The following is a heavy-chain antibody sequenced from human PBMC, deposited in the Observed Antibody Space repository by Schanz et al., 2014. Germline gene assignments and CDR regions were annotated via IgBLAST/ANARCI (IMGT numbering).Heavy chain of an antibody. CDR1: GFTFRTYN. J-gene: IGHJ6*02. Sequence: VQLVESGGGLVKPGGSLRLSCAASGFTFRTYNFNWVRQAPGKGLEWVAIISYDGRHKNYADSVKGRFTISRDNSKNTLHLQMNSLRVEDTAVYYCAKDDTQVNGMDVWGQGTTVTVSS. V-gene: IGHV3-30*18. CDR3: AKDDTQVNGMDV. CDR2: ISYDGRHK.